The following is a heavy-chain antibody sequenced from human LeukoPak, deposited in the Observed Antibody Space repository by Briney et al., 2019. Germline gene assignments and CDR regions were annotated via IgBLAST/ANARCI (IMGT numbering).Heavy chain of an antibody. CDR2: ISAYNGDT. CDR1: GYTFTSYG. J-gene: IGHJ6*02. D-gene: IGHD6-13*01. CDR3: AREYSSPYYYYGMDV. V-gene: IGHV1-18*01. Sequence: ASVKVSCKASGYTFTSYGISWVRQAPGQGLEWMGWISAYNGDTNYAQKLQGRVTMTTDTSTSTAYMELRSLRSDDTAVYYCAREYSSPYYYYGMDVWGQGTTITVSS.